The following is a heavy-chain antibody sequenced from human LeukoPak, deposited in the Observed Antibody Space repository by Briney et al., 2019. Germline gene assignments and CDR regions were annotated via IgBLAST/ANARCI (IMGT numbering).Heavy chain of an antibody. CDR1: GFTFSSYG. D-gene: IGHD1-26*01. Sequence: GGTLRLSCAASGFTFSSYGMTWVRQAPGKGLDWVSTISVSGSSAYYADSVRGRFTISRDDSKNTMYLQMNSLRAEDTAVYYCARAGSIRFDYWGQGTLVTVSS. CDR2: ISVSGSSA. V-gene: IGHV3-23*01. CDR3: ARAGSIRFDY. J-gene: IGHJ4*02.